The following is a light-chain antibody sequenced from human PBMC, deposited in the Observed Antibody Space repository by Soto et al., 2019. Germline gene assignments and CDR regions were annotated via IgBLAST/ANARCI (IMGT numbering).Light chain of an antibody. V-gene: IGLV2-11*01. CDR2: DVS. CDR1: SSDVGGYNY. Sequence: QSVLTQPRSVSGSPGQSVTISCTGTSSDVGGYNYVSWYQQHPGKAPKLMIYDVSKRPSGVPDRFSGSKSGNTASLTVSGLQAEDEADYYCCSYAGSYIWVFGGGNKLTVL. J-gene: IGLJ3*02. CDR3: CSYAGSYIWV.